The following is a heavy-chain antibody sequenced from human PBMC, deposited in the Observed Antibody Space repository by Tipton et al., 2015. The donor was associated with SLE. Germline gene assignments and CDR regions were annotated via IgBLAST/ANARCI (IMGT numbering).Heavy chain of an antibody. CDR1: GFMFSSFA. CDR3: VRGGGGYFHMQNDY. V-gene: IGHV3-33*01. CDR2: IWFDGSNK. D-gene: IGHD5-12*01. J-gene: IGHJ4*02. Sequence: SLRLSCAASGFMFSSFAMHWVRQAPGKGLEWVAGIWFDGSNKYYAGSVKGRFTISRDNSLDTLDLQMNSLRVEDTAVYYCVRGGGGYFHMQNDYWGQGTLATVAP.